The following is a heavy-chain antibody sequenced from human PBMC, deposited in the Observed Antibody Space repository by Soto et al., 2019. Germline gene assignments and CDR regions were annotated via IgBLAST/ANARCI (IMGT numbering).Heavy chain of an antibody. J-gene: IGHJ4*02. CDR1: GASMSDYY. V-gene: IGHV4-59*13. CDR2: MNHGGRG. Sequence: SETLYLTCTVSGASMSDYYGSWIRQSPGKGLEHIGYMNHGGRGEYYPSLKSRVTISVDTSNNQISLKLSSVTAADTAIYYCARSGHTFGGVVWGQGILVTVSS. CDR3: ARSGHTFGGVV. D-gene: IGHD3-16*01.